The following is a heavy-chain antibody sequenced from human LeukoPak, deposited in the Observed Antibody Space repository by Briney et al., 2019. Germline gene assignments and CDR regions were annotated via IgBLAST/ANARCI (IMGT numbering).Heavy chain of an antibody. V-gene: IGHV1-69*04. CDR2: IIPILGIA. J-gene: IGHJ4*02. CDR1: GGTFSSYA. CDR3: AREPLGILTGYYPLDY. D-gene: IGHD3-9*01. Sequence: SVKVSCKASGGTFSSYAISWVRQAPGQGLEWMGRIIPILGIANYAQKFQGRVTITADKSTSTAYMELSSLRSEDTAVYYCAREPLGILTGYYPLDYWGQGTLVTVPS.